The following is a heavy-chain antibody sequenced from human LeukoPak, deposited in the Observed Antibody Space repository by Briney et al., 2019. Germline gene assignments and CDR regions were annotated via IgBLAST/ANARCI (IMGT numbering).Heavy chain of an antibody. CDR2: INPNSGGT. D-gene: IGHD5-18*01. Sequence: ASVKVSCKASGYTFTGYYMHWVRQAPGQGLEWMGWINPNSGGTNYAQKFQGRVTMTRDTSISTAYMELSRLRSDDTAVYYCATGGGGDTAMVVFSDYWGQGTLVTVSS. J-gene: IGHJ4*02. CDR1: GYTFTGYY. V-gene: IGHV1-2*02. CDR3: ATGGGGDTAMVVFSDY.